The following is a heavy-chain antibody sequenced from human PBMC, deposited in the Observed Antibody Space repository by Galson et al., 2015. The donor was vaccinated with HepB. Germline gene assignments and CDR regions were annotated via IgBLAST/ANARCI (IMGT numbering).Heavy chain of an antibody. Sequence: LRLSCAASGFTYSNFAMNWVRQAPGKGLEWVSHISGSGAATFYADSVKGRFTISRDNSKSTLYLQMSSLRAEDTAIYYCAKDSLRDYFGSGTLWAFDVWGQGTMVTVSS. CDR1: GFTYSNFA. CDR3: AKDSLRDYFGSGTLWAFDV. D-gene: IGHD3-10*01. CDR2: ISGSGAAT. J-gene: IGHJ3*01. V-gene: IGHV3-23*01.